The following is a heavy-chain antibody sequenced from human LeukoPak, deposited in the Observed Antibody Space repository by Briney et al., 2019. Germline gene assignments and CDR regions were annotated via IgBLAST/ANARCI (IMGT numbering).Heavy chain of an antibody. V-gene: IGHV4-4*02. Sequence: PSETLSLTCGVSGGSISNTNWWTWVRQPPGKGLEWIGEVNLQGSTNYNPSLKSRVTLSVDTSKNQFSLKLSSVTAADTAVYYCARGAMTTTSTFDYWGQGTLVTVSS. J-gene: IGHJ4*02. CDR2: VNLQGST. D-gene: IGHD5-24*01. CDR3: ARGAMTTTSTFDY. CDR1: GGSISNTNW.